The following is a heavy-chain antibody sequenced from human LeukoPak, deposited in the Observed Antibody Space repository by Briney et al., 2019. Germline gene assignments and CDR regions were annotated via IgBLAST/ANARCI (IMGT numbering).Heavy chain of an antibody. Sequence: GASVKVSCKASGYTFTGYYMHWVRQAPGQGLEWMGWINPNSGGTNYAQKFQGRVTMTRDTSTSTVYMELSSLRSEDTAVYYCARDVRSSGWWEPYYFDYWGQGTLVTVSS. J-gene: IGHJ4*02. D-gene: IGHD6-19*01. V-gene: IGHV1-2*02. CDR3: ARDVRSSGWWEPYYFDY. CDR2: INPNSGGT. CDR1: GYTFTGYY.